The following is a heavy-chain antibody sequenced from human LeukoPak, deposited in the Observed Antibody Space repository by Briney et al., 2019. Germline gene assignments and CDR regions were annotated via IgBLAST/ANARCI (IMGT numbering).Heavy chain of an antibody. J-gene: IGHJ4*02. CDR3: ARWGYFDSSGYFVAEY. Sequence: SETLSLTCTVSGDSISSYYWNWIRQPSGKGLEYIGWIHYSGSTDYNPSLKSRVTISLDRSKRQLSLNLRSVTAADTAVYYCARWGYFDSSGYFVAEYRGQGTLVTVSS. V-gene: IGHV4-59*01. CDR2: IHYSGST. D-gene: IGHD3-22*01. CDR1: GDSISSYY.